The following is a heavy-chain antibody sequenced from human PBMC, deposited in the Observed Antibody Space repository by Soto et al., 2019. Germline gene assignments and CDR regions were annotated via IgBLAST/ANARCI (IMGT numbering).Heavy chain of an antibody. CDR2: IISIVGTA. D-gene: IGHD3-3*01. CDR3: AREPGDFWPTPSYVCDI. CDR1: GGTFSNSA. V-gene: IGHV1-69*01. J-gene: IGHJ3*02. Sequence: QVQLVQSGAEVKKPGSSVKVSCKASGGTFSNSAISWVRQAPGQGLEWMGGIISIVGTAHYAQKYQGRVTITADESTSTAHMELRSLRFDDTAMYYCAREPGDFWPTPSYVCDIWGQGTLVTVSS.